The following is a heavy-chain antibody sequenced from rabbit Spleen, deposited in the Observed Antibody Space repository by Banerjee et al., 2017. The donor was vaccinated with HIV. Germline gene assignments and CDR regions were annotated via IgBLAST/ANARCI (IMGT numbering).Heavy chain of an antibody. CDR1: GFSFSSTYW. CDR2: IGTNDGNT. V-gene: IGHV1S45*01. CDR3: ARESVFYGGVAVLGYVDL. J-gene: IGHJ4*01. Sequence: QEQLEESGGDLVKPEGSLTLTCTASGFSFSSTYWICWVRQAPGKGLEWVACIGTNDGNTDYASWAKGRFTISKTSSTTVTLQMTSLTAADTATYFCARESVFYGGVAVLGYVDLWGPGTLVTVS. D-gene: IGHD4-2*01.